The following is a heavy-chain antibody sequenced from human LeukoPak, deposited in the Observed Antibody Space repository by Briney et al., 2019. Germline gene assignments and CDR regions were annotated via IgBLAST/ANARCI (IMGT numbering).Heavy chain of an antibody. D-gene: IGHD6-19*01. CDR1: GYTFTSYY. Sequence: GASVKVSCKASGYTFTSYYMHWVRQAPGQGLEWMGIINPSGGSTSYAQKFQGRVTMTRNTSINTAYMELSSLRSEDTAVYYCARPYYSSGWYDWFDPWGQGTLVTVSS. CDR3: ARPYYSSGWYDWFDP. CDR2: INPSGGST. J-gene: IGHJ5*02. V-gene: IGHV1-46*01.